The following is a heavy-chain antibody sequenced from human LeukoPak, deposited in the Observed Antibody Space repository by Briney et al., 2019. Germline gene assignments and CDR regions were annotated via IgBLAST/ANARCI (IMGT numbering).Heavy chain of an antibody. CDR2: INYSGST. CDR1: GGSISSSTYY. Sequence: SETLSLTCTVSGGSISSSTYYWGWIRQPPGKGLEWIGTINYSGSTFYNPSLKSRVTISVDTSKNQFSLKLSSVTAADTAVYYCARDIRGSYSNYFDIWGQGTMVTVSS. D-gene: IGHD4-11*01. CDR3: ARDIRGSYSNYFDI. V-gene: IGHV4-39*07. J-gene: IGHJ3*02.